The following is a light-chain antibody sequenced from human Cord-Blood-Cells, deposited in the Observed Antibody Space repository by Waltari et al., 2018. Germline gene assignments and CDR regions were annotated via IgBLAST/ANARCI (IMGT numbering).Light chain of an antibody. Sequence: QSALTQPAFVSGSPGQSITISCTGTSGDVGSYNLVSWYQQPPGKAPKLMIYEGSKRPSGVSNRFSGSKSGNTSSQTISGLQAEDEADYYCCSYAGSSTYVFGTGTKVTVL. CDR2: EGS. CDR1: SGDVGSYNL. J-gene: IGLJ1*01. CDR3: CSYAGSSTYV. V-gene: IGLV2-23*01.